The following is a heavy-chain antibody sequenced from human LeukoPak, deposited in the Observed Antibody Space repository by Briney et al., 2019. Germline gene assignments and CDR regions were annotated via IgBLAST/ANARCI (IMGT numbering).Heavy chain of an antibody. CDR3: ARWGDTRYDFWSGYPKPLDV. CDR2: IYYSGST. D-gene: IGHD3-3*01. Sequence: SETLSLTCTVSGVSISSGGYYWSWIRQHPGKGLEWIGYIYYSGSTYYNPSLKSRVTISVDTSKNQFSLKLSSVTAADTAVYYCARWGDTRYDFWSGYPKPLDVWGQGTTVTVSS. J-gene: IGHJ6*02. V-gene: IGHV4-31*03. CDR1: GVSISSGGYY.